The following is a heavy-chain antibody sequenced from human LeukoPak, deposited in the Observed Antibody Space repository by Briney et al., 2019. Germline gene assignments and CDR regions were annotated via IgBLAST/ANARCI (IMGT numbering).Heavy chain of an antibody. Sequence: GGSLRLSCAASGFTFSSYGMSWVRQAPGKGLEWVSTISSSGGSTYYADSVKGRFTISRDNSKNTLYLQMNSLRAEDTAVYYCAKRGGYCSGGSCSSLYDAFDIWGQGTMVTVSS. CDR2: ISSSGGST. CDR3: AKRGGYCSGGSCSSLYDAFDI. J-gene: IGHJ3*02. D-gene: IGHD2-15*01. CDR1: GFTFSSYG. V-gene: IGHV3-23*01.